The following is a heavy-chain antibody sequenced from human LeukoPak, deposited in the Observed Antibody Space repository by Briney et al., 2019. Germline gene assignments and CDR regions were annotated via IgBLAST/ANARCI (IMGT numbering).Heavy chain of an antibody. V-gene: IGHV4-34*01. CDR1: GGSFSGYY. CDR2: INHSGST. D-gene: IGHD3-22*01. Sequence: SETLSLTCAVYGGSFSGYYWCWIRQPPGKGLGWIGEINHSGSTNYNPSLKSRVTISVDTSKNQFSLKLSSVTAADTAVYYCARDLTYYYDSSGYYGYYGMDVWGQGTTVTVSS. J-gene: IGHJ6*02. CDR3: ARDLTYYYDSSGYYGYYGMDV.